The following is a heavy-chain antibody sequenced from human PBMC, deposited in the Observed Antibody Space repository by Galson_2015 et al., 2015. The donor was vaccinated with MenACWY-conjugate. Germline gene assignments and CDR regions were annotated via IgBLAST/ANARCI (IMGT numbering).Heavy chain of an antibody. Sequence: SLRLSCAASGFSFRSYAMSWVRQAPGKGLEWVSGISGSGGSRYDADSVEGRFTISRDNSKNTLYLQMNSLRAEDTAVYYCAKRSDILTGYYIERRFFDYWGQGTLVTVSS. CDR3: AKRSDILTGYYIERRFFDY. CDR1: GFSFRSYA. J-gene: IGHJ4*02. CDR2: ISGSGGSR. V-gene: IGHV3-23*01. D-gene: IGHD3-9*01.